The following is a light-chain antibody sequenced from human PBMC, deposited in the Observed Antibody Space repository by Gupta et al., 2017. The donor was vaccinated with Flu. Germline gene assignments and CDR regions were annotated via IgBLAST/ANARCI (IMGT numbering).Light chain of an antibody. CDR2: SPS. Sequence: DNQMTQHPSSLSASVGDRVTITCRASQSISSFLNWYQEKPGKAPQLLIYSPSTLESGVPSRFSASGSGTDFTLTISSLQPEDFATYYCQQSYSSPWTFGQGTKVEIK. CDR1: QSISSF. J-gene: IGKJ1*01. CDR3: QQSYSSPWT. V-gene: IGKV1-39*01.